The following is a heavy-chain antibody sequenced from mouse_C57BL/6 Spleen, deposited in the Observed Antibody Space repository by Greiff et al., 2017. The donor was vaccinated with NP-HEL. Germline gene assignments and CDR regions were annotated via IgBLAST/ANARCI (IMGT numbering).Heavy chain of an antibody. D-gene: IGHD1-1*01. CDR2: IDPSDSYT. CDR1: GYTFTSYW. CDR3: ARGGYFTTVDY. V-gene: IGHV1-69*01. J-gene: IGHJ2*01. Sequence: QVQLQQPGAELVMPGASVKLSCKASGYTFTSYWMHWVKQRPGQGLEWIGEIDPSDSYTNYNQKFKGKSTLTVDKSSSTAYMQLSSLTSEDSAVYYCARGGYFTTVDYWGQGTTLTVSS.